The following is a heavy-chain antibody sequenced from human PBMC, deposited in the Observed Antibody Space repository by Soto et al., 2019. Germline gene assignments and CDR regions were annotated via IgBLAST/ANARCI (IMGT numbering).Heavy chain of an antibody. D-gene: IGHD3-10*01. V-gene: IGHV1-2*04. CDR3: ARGMVRGVFLWPNPRLRHYGMDV. Sequence: GASVKVSCKASGYTFTGYYMHWVRQAPGQGLEWMGWINPNSGGTNYAQKFQGWVTMTRDTSISTAYMELSRLRSDDTAVYYCARGMVRGVFLWPNPRLRHYGMDVWGQGTTVTVSS. CDR1: GYTFTGYY. J-gene: IGHJ6*02. CDR2: INPNSGGT.